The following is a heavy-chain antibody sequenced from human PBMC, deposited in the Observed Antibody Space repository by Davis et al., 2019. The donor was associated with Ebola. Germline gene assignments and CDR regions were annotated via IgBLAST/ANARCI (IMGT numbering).Heavy chain of an antibody. Sequence: GESLKISCAASGFTFNKYEMSWVRQAPGKGLEWVSTISGTGINTYYADSVKGRFTISRDNSKNTLYLLMNSLRAEDTAVYYCAKGRAIAARHFVDYWGQGTLVTVSS. CDR1: GFTFNKYE. CDR2: ISGTGINT. D-gene: IGHD6-6*01. V-gene: IGHV3-23*01. J-gene: IGHJ4*02. CDR3: AKGRAIAARHFVDY.